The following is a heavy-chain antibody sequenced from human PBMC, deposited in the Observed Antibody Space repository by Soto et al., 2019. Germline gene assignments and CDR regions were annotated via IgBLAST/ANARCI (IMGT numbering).Heavy chain of an antibody. CDR3: ARGVTLVRGVIHTPYFDY. J-gene: IGHJ4*02. Sequence: SETLSLTCTVSGGSISSGGYYWSWIRQHPGKGLEWIGYIYYSGSTYYNTSLKSRVTISVDTSKNQFYLKLSSVTAADTAVYYCARGVTLVRGVIHTPYFDYWGQGALVTVSS. CDR1: GGSISSGGYY. V-gene: IGHV4-31*03. D-gene: IGHD3-10*01. CDR2: IYYSGST.